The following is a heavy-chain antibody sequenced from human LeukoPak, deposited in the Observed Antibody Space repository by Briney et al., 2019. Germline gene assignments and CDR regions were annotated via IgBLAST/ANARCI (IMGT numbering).Heavy chain of an antibody. D-gene: IGHD4-23*01. CDR1: GYTFTGYY. Sequence: ASVKVSCKASGYTFTGYYMHWVRQAPGQGLEWMGWINPNSGGTNYAQKFQGRVTMTRDTSFSTAYMELSRLRSDDTAVYYCAREDYGGNGFDLDFDYWGQGTLVTVSS. CDR3: AREDYGGNGFDLDFDY. J-gene: IGHJ4*02. V-gene: IGHV1-2*02. CDR2: INPNSGGT.